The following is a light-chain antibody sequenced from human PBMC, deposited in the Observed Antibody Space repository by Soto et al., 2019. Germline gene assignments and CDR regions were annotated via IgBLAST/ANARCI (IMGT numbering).Light chain of an antibody. CDR3: QQYNTYQKT. CDR2: VAS. CDR1: QTISSW. J-gene: IGKJ1*01. V-gene: IGKV1-5*03. Sequence: DILMTQSPSTLSASIGERVTISCRASQTISSWLAWYQQKPGQAPKLLIYVASILDTGFPSRFSGRGSGTEFTLTISGLQPDDLGAYYCQQYNTYQKTFGEGTKVDIK.